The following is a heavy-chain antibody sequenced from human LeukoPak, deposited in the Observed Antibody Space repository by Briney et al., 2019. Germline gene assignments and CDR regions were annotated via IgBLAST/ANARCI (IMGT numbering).Heavy chain of an antibody. D-gene: IGHD3-22*01. CDR2: ISGSGGST. V-gene: IGHV3-23*01. CDR1: GFTFSSYA. J-gene: IGHJ4*02. CDR3: AKRQGHYYDSSGYYYEAIDY. Sequence: PGGSLRLFCAASGFTFSSYAMSWVRQAPGKGLEWVSAISGSGGSTYYADSVKGRFTISRDNSKNTLYLQMNSLRAEDTAVYYCAKRQGHYYDSSGYYYEAIDYWGQGTLVTVSS.